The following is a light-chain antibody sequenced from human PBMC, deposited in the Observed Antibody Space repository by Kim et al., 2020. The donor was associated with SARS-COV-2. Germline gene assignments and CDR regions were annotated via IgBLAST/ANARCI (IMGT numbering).Light chain of an antibody. CDR2: AAS. J-gene: IGKJ4*01. CDR1: QSISSY. CDR3: QQSYSTPFST. V-gene: IGKV1-39*01. Sequence: DIQMTQSPSSLSASVGGRVTITCRASQSISSYLNWYQQKPGKAPKLLIYAASSLQSGVPSRFSGSGSGTDFTLTISSLQPEDFVTYYCQQSYSTPFSTFGGGTKVDIK.